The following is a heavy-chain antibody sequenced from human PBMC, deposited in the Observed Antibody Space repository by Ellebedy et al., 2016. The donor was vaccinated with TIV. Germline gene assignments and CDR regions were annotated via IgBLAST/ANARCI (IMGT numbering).Heavy chain of an antibody. CDR2: IYTSGST. Sequence: SETLSLXCTVSGGSISSYYWSWIRQPAGKGLEWIGRIYTSGSTNYNPSLKSRVTISVDTSKNQFSLKLSSVTAADTAVYYCARGGYCSSTSCPGLNWFDPWGQGTLVTVSS. CDR3: ARGGYCSSTSCPGLNWFDP. J-gene: IGHJ5*02. V-gene: IGHV4-4*07. CDR1: GGSISSYY. D-gene: IGHD2-2*01.